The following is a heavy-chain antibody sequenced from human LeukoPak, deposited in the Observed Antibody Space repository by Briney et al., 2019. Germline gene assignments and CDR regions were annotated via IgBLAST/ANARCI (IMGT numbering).Heavy chain of an antibody. CDR3: ASPFAYDSSGRAFDI. Sequence: PSETLSLTCAVYGGSFSGYYWSWIRQPPGKGLEWIGEINHSGSTNYNPSLKSRVTISVDTSKNQFSLKLSSVTAADTAVYYCASPFAYDSSGRAFDIWGQGTMVTVSS. CDR2: INHSGST. D-gene: IGHD3-22*01. CDR1: GGSFSGYY. V-gene: IGHV4-34*01. J-gene: IGHJ3*02.